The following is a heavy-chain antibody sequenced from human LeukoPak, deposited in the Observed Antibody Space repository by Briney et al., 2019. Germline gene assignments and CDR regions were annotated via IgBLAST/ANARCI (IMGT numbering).Heavy chain of an antibody. V-gene: IGHV1-46*01. CDR1: GYTFPSYY. Sequence: ASVKVSCKASGYTFPSYYMHWVRQAPGQGLEWMGIINPSGGSTSYAQKFQGRVTMTRDTSTSTVYMELSSLRSEDTAVYYCARMPWFGELSDYGMDVWGKGTTVTVSS. CDR3: ARMPWFGELSDYGMDV. CDR2: INPSGGST. J-gene: IGHJ6*04. D-gene: IGHD3-10*01.